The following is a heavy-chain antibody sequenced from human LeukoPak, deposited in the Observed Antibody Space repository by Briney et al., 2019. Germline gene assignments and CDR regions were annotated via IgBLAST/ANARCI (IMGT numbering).Heavy chain of an antibody. Sequence: GGPLRLSCAASGFTFDDYAMPWVRQAPGKGLEWVSGISWNSGSIGYADSVKGRFTISRDNAKNSLYLQMNSLRAEDTALYYCAKDIRGGDYYDSSGYYSTGGLDYWGQGTLVTVSS. CDR3: AKDIRGGDYYDSSGYYSTGGLDY. CDR2: ISWNSGSI. CDR1: GFTFDDYA. V-gene: IGHV3-9*01. D-gene: IGHD3-22*01. J-gene: IGHJ4*02.